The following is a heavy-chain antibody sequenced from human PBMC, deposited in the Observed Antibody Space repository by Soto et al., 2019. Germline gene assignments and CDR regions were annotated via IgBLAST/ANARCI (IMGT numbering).Heavy chain of an antibody. V-gene: IGHV3-30*03. CDR2: ISYDGSNK. D-gene: IGHD3-22*01. CDR1: RFTFSNYA. CDR3: VRSMIIVVRLIGLDY. J-gene: IGHJ4*02. Sequence: PGGSLRLSCAASRFTFSNYAMHWVRQAPGKGLEWVAVISYDGSNKFYADSVKGRFTISRDNSKNTLDLQMNSLRLEDTAVYYCVRSMIIVVRLIGLDYWGQGTLVTVSS.